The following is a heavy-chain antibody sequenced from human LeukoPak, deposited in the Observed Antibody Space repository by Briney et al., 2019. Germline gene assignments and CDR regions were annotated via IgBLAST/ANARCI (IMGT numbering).Heavy chain of an antibody. CDR2: MSVNCGST. V-gene: IGHV3-23*01. J-gene: IGHJ6*03. CDR3: AKLYSTYQNYYYYYYMDV. CDR1: GFTFSSYA. Sequence: GSLRLSCAASGFTFSSYAMSWVRQAPGKGLEWVSAMSVNCGSTYYADSVKGQFTTSRDNSKNTLYLQMNSLRADDTAVYYCAKLYSTYQNYYYYYYMDVWGKGTTVTDCS. D-gene: IGHD6-13*01.